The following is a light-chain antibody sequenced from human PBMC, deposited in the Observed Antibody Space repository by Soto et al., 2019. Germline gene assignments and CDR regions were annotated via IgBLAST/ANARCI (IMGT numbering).Light chain of an antibody. V-gene: IGKV3-20*01. CDR2: GTS. CDR3: QHYGSSPPKYT. CDR1: QSISSIY. Sequence: EIVLTQSPDTLSLSPGERATLSCRASQSISSIYLAWFQQKPGQAPRLLIYGTSSRATGIPDRFSGSGSGTSFTHTINSLEPEDFAVYYCQHYGSSPPKYTFGQGTKVEIK. J-gene: IGKJ2*01.